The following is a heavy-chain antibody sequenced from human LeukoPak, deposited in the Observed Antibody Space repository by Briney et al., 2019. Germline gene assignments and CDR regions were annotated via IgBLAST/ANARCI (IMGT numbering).Heavy chain of an antibody. CDR2: FYYSGIT. J-gene: IGHJ4*02. CDR3: VRVTPEQVSFDY. Sequence: AGTLSLTCTLSGRSISSSNYYWGWIRQPPGKGLEWIGIFYYSGITFCNPSLKSRVTMSVDTSKKQISLNLRSVTAADTAVYYCVRVTPEQVSFDYWGEGTLVT. V-gene: IGHV4-39*01. D-gene: IGHD2-21*02. CDR1: GRSISSSNYY.